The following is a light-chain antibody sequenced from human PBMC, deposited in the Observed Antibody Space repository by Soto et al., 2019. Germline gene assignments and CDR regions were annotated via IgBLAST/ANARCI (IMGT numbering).Light chain of an antibody. J-gene: IGKJ1*01. Sequence: EIVMTQSPATLSVSPGERATLSCRASQSVSNNLAWYQKKPGQAPRLLIYGASTRTTGIPARFNASGSGTEFTLTISSRQSEDFAVYYCQQYNNWWTVGQGTKVEIK. CDR1: QSVSNN. V-gene: IGKV3-15*01. CDR3: QQYNNWWT. CDR2: GAS.